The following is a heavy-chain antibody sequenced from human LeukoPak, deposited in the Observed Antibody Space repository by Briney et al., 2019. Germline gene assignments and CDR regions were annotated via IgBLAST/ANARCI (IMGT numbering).Heavy chain of an antibody. J-gene: IGHJ4*02. D-gene: IGHD3-10*01. CDR3: ARVPYYYGSGSTFDY. V-gene: IGHV1-46*01. CDR1: GYTFTSYY. Sequence: ASVKVSCKASGYTFTSYYMHWVRQAPGQGLEWMGTINPRGGSTSYALKFQGRVTMTRDTSISTAYMELSRLRSDDTAVYYCARVPYYYGSGSTFDYWGQGTLVTVSS. CDR2: INPRGGST.